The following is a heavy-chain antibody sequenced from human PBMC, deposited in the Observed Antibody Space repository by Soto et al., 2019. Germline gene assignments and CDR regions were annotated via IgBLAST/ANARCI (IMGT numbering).Heavy chain of an antibody. Sequence: ASVKVSCKASGYIFTSYAMHWVRQAPGQRLEWMGWINAGNGNTKYSQKFQGRVTITRDTSASTAYMELSSLRSEDTAVYYCARDLIDGAFDYWGQGTLVTVSS. V-gene: IGHV1-3*01. J-gene: IGHJ4*02. CDR2: INAGNGNT. CDR3: ARDLIDGAFDY. CDR1: GYIFTSYA.